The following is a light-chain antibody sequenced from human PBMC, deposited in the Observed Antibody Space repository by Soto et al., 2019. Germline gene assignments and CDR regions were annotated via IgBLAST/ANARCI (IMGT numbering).Light chain of an antibody. J-gene: IGLJ1*01. CDR1: SSDVGSYNL. CDR2: EVS. V-gene: IGLV2-23*02. Sequence: QSALTQPASVSGSPGQSITISCTGTSSDVGSYNLVSWFQQHPGKAPKLMIYEVSKRPSGVSNRFSGSKSGNTASLTISGLQAEDEADYYCCSDAGGGNFDVFGTGTKVTVL. CDR3: CSDAGGGNFDV.